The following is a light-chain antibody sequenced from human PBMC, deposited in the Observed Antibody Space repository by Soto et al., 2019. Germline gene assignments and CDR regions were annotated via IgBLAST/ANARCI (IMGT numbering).Light chain of an antibody. J-gene: IGKJ3*01. CDR2: DVS. CDR1: QTVSGAY. V-gene: IGKV3-20*01. Sequence: EIVLTQSPGTLSLSPGERATLSCRASQTVSGAYLAWYRQKPGQAPRLLIYDVSRRATGIPDRFSGSGSGTDFVLSIDRLEVEDSGIYYCQQYGASPFTFGPGTRVDIK. CDR3: QQYGASPFT.